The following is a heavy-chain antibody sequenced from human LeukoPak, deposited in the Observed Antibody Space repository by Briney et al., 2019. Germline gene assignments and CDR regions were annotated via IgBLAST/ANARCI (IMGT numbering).Heavy chain of an antibody. V-gene: IGHV3-33*06. CDR3: AKSYDNHNWYFHL. CDR2: IWYDGNNK. D-gene: IGHD3-10*01. Sequence: PGGSLRLSCAASGFTFSTYGTNWVRQAPCKGLEWVAIIWYDGNNKYYADSVKGRFTISRDNSKNTLYLQMNSLRADDTAVYYCAKSYDNHNWYFHLWGRGTLVTVSS. CDR1: GFTFSTYG. J-gene: IGHJ2*01.